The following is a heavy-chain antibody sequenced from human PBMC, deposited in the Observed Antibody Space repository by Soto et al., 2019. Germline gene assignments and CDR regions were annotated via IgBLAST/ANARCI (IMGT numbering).Heavy chain of an antibody. CDR3: ARAEDYGSGSYPDY. CDR2: IYPGDSDT. Sequence: GESLKMSCDGSGYSFTIYCIGWVLQMPGKGLEWMGIIYPGDSDTRYSPSFQGQVTISADKSISTAYLRWSSLKASDTAMYYCARAEDYGSGSYPDYWGQGTLVTVSS. V-gene: IGHV5-51*01. CDR1: GYSFTIYC. D-gene: IGHD3-10*01. J-gene: IGHJ4*02.